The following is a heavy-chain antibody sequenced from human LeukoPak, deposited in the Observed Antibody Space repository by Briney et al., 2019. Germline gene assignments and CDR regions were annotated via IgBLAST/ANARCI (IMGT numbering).Heavy chain of an antibody. Sequence: GGSLRLSCAASGFTFSSYGMHWVRQAPGKGLEWVANIKQDGSEKYYVDSVKGRFTISRDNAKNSLYLQMNSLRAEDTAVYYCARDQDAYSSGWYGVFDYWGQGTLVTVSS. CDR1: GFTFSSYG. D-gene: IGHD6-19*01. V-gene: IGHV3-7*03. CDR3: ARDQDAYSSGWYGVFDY. CDR2: IKQDGSEK. J-gene: IGHJ4*02.